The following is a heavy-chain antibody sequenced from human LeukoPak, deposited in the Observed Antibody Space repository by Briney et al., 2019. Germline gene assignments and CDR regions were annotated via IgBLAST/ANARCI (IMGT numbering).Heavy chain of an antibody. Sequence: ASVKVSCKASGYTFTGYYMHWVRQAPGQGLEWMGWINPNSGGTNYAQKFQDRVTMTRDTSITTAYMDMSRLRSDDTAVYYCARGQWFGEGSFYYFDLWGQGTLVTVSS. J-gene: IGHJ4*02. CDR3: ARGQWFGEGSFYYFDL. CDR1: GYTFTGYY. CDR2: INPNSGGT. V-gene: IGHV1-2*02. D-gene: IGHD3-10*01.